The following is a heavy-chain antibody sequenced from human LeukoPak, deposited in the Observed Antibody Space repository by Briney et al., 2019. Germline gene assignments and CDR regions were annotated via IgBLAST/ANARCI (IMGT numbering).Heavy chain of an antibody. V-gene: IGHV3-30*02. D-gene: IGHD3-10*01. CDR3: AKAKTCYYGSGPDRDAFDI. CDR2: IRYDGSNK. CDR1: GFTFSSYG. J-gene: IGHJ3*02. Sequence: GGSLRLSCAASGFTFSSYGMHWVRQAPGKGLEWVAFIRYDGSNKYYADSVKGRFTISRDNSKNTLYLQMNSLRAGDTAVYYCAKAKTCYYGSGPDRDAFDIWGQGTMVTVSS.